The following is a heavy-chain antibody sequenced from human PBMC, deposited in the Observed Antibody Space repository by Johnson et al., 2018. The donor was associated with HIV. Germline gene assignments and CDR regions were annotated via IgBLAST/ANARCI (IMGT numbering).Heavy chain of an antibody. CDR1: GFTFSSYA. D-gene: IGHD5-24*01. CDR2: IGTAGDT. J-gene: IGHJ3*02. CDR3: AKDRRDGYNYGGGAFDI. Sequence: MLLVESGGGLVQPGGSLRLSCAASGFTFSSYAMHWVRQAPGKGLEWVSAIGTAGDTYYPGSVKGRFTISRENAKNTLYLQMNRLRAEDTAVYYCAKDRRDGYNYGGGAFDIWGQGTMVTVSS. V-gene: IGHV3-13*01.